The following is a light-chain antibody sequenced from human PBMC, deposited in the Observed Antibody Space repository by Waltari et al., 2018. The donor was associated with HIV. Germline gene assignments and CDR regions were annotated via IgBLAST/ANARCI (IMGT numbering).Light chain of an antibody. CDR3: QQYSTSSPWT. CDR2: KAS. CDR1: QNINTW. V-gene: IGKV1-5*03. Sequence: DIQMTQSPSTLSTSLGDTITITCRASQNINTWLDWYQQKPGRAPTLLIYKASSLEKGVPSRFSGSGSGTEFTLTISGLQPDDFATYYCQQYSTSSPWTFGQGTKVDI. J-gene: IGKJ1*01.